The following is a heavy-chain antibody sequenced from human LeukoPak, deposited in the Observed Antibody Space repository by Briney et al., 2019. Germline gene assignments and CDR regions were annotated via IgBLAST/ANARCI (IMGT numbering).Heavy chain of an antibody. J-gene: IGHJ1*01. Sequence: TGGSLRLSCAASGFTFSSYGMHWVRQAPGKGLEWVAVIWYDGSNKYYADSVKGRFTTSRDNSKNTLYLQMNSLRAEDTAVYFCVKGAVAGNFTEYFQHCGQGTLVTVSS. D-gene: IGHD6-19*01. CDR1: GFTFSSYG. CDR3: VKGAVAGNFTEYFQH. CDR2: IWYDGSNK. V-gene: IGHV3-33*06.